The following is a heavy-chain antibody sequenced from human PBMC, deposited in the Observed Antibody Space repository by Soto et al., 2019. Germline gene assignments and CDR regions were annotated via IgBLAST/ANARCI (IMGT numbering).Heavy chain of an antibody. CDR2: ISSSSSTI. D-gene: IGHD1-7*01. J-gene: IGHJ6*02. CDR1: GFTFSSYS. V-gene: IGHV3-48*02. Sequence: PGGSLRLSCAASGFTFSSYSMNWVRQAPGKGLEWVSYISSSSSTIYYADSVKGRFTISRDNAKNSLYLQMNSLRDEDTAVYYCARDFIRPITGTTWYYGMDVWGQGTTVTVSS. CDR3: ARDFIRPITGTTWYYGMDV.